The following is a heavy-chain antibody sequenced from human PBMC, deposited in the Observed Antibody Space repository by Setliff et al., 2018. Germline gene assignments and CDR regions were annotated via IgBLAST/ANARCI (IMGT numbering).Heavy chain of an antibody. CDR3: ATEMGLKHLDY. J-gene: IGHJ4*02. CDR1: GYTFTGYY. CDR2: INPNSGGT. Sequence: ASVKVSCKASGYTFTGYYIHWVRQAPGQRLEWMGYINPNSGGTSSAQNFQGRVTITRDTSIDTAFMELSRLTSDDTAMYYCATEMGLKHLDYWGQGTLVTVSS. D-gene: IGHD1-26*01. V-gene: IGHV1-2*02.